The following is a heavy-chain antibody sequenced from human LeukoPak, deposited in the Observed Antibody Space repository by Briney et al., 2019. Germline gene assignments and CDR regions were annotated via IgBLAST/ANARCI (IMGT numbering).Heavy chain of an antibody. V-gene: IGHV3-21*01. CDR2: ISPSSSYI. CDR3: ARGRGCSSMSSYPDY. CDR1: GFSFSGYS. D-gene: IGHD2-2*01. J-gene: IGHJ4*02. Sequence: GGSLRLSCAASGFSFSGYSINWVRQAPGKGLEWVSSISPSSSYIYYADSVKGRFTISRDNAKNSLYLQMNSLRAADTAVYYWARGRGCSSMSSYPDYWGQGTLSPSP.